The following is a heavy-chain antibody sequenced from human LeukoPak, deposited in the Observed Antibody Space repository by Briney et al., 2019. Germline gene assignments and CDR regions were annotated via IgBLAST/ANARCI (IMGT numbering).Heavy chain of an antibody. Sequence: SETLSLTCTVSGGSISSYYWSWIRQPPGKGLEWIGYIYYSGSTNYNPSLKSRVTISVDTSKNQFSLKLSSVTAADTAVYYCARDGYSSSPAPDYWGQGTLVTVSS. D-gene: IGHD6-6*01. CDR2: IYYSGST. CDR1: GGSISSYY. V-gene: IGHV4-59*12. CDR3: ARDGYSSSPAPDY. J-gene: IGHJ4*02.